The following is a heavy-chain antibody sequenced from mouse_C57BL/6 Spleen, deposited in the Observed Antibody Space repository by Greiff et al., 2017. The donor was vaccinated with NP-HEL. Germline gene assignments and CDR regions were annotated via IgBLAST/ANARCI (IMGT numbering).Heavy chain of an antibody. CDR1: GYTFTSYW. CDR3: ARREPYSVWYFDV. Sequence: QVQLQQPGAELVRPGSSVKLSCKASGYTFTSYWMDWVKQRPGQGLEWIGNIYPSDSETHYNQKFKDKATLTVDKSSSTAYMQLSSLTSEDSAVYYCARREPYSVWYFDVWGTGATVTVSS. D-gene: IGHD2-12*01. J-gene: IGHJ1*03. V-gene: IGHV1-61*01. CDR2: IYPSDSET.